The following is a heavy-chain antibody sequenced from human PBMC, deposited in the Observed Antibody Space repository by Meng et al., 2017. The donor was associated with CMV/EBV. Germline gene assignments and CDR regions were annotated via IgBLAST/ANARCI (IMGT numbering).Heavy chain of an antibody. D-gene: IGHD1-14*01. Sequence: SETLSPTCTVSGGSINSNNYYWGWSRQPPGKGLEWIGSISYSGSTYYNPSLKSRVTISVDTSKNQFSLKLSSVTAADTAVHFCARRSVYGWFDRWGQGTLVTVSS. CDR1: GGSINSNNYY. V-gene: IGHV4-39*01. CDR3: ARRSVYGWFDR. J-gene: IGHJ5*02. CDR2: ISYSGST.